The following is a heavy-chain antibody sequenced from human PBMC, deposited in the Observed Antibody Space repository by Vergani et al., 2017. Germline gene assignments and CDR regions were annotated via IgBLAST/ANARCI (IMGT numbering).Heavy chain of an antibody. D-gene: IGHD1-26*01. CDR1: GGSISSYY. Sequence: QVQLQESGPGLVKPSETLSLTCTVSGGSISSYYWSWIRQPPGKGLEWIGYIYYSGSTNYNPSLKSRVTISVYTSKNQFSLKLSSVTAADTAVYYCARVGATTFGAFDYWGQGREVTVSS. CDR2: IYYSGST. J-gene: IGHJ4*02. CDR3: ARVGATTFGAFDY. V-gene: IGHV4-59*01.